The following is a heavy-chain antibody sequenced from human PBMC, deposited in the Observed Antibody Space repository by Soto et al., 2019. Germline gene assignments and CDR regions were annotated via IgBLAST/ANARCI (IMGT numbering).Heavy chain of an antibody. CDR3: AKPHSSSTSGDYFDY. Sequence: SCAASGFTFSSYAMSWVRQAPGKGLEWVSAISGSGGSTYYADSVKGRFTISRDNSKNTLYLQMNSLRAEDTAVYYCAKPHSSSTSGDYFDYWGQGTLVTVSS. CDR2: ISGSGGST. D-gene: IGHD2-2*01. CDR1: GFTFSSYA. V-gene: IGHV3-23*01. J-gene: IGHJ4*02.